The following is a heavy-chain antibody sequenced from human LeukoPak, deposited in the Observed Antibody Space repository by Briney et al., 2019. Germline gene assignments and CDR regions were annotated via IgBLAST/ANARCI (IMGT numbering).Heavy chain of an antibody. CDR1: GGSISSYY. CDR2: IYTSGST. J-gene: IGHJ6*03. V-gene: IGHV4-4*07. D-gene: IGHD6-19*01. CDR3: ARDGLIAVAGTPSYYYYYYMDV. Sequence: SETLSLTCTVSGGSISSYYWSWIRQPAGKGLEWVGRIYTSGSTNYNPSLKSRVTMSVDTSENQSSLKLSSVTAADTAVYYCARDGLIAVAGTPSYYYYYYMDVWGKGTTVTVSS.